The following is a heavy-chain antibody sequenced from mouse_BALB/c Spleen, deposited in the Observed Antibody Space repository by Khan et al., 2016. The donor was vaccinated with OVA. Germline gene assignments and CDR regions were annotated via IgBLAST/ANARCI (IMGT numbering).Heavy chain of an antibody. J-gene: IGHJ3*01. D-gene: IGHD1-1*01. CDR3: TRLAYYYDSEGFAY. Sequence: EVELVESGGDLVKPGGSLKLSCAASGFTFRTYGMSWVRQAPDKRLEWVATVSTGGSYTYYPDSVKGRFTISRDHAKNTLYLQMRGLRSEDTAMFYCTRLAYYYDSEGFAYWGQGTLVTVSA. CDR2: VSTGGSYT. CDR1: GFTFRTYG. V-gene: IGHV5-6*01.